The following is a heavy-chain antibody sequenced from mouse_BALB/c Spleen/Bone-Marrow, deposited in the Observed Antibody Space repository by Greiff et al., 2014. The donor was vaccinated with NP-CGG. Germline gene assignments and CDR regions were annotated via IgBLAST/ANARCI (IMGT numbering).Heavy chain of an antibody. CDR2: IWAGGST. Sequence: VQGVESGPGLVAPSQSLSITCTVSGFSLTSYGVHWVRQPPGKGLEWLGVIWAGGSTNYNSALMSRLSISKDNSKSQVFLKMNSLQTDDTAMYYCASYGNFRFAYWGQGTLVTVSA. D-gene: IGHD2-1*01. CDR1: GFSLTSYG. CDR3: ASYGNFRFAY. J-gene: IGHJ3*01. V-gene: IGHV2-9*02.